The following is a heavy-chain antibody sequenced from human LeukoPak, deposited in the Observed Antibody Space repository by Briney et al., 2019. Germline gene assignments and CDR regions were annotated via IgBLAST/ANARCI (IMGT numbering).Heavy chain of an antibody. V-gene: IGHV3-23*01. J-gene: IGHJ4*02. CDR2: ISGSCGST. CDR3: AKVLWSGHVDTAMEYFDY. CDR1: GFTFSRYA. Sequence: PGGSLRLSCAASGFTFSRYAMSGVRQAPGKGLECVSAISGSCGSTYYADSVKGRFTISRDNSKNTLYLQMNSLRAEDTAVYYCAKVLWSGHVDTAMEYFDYWGQGTLVTVSS. D-gene: IGHD5-18*01.